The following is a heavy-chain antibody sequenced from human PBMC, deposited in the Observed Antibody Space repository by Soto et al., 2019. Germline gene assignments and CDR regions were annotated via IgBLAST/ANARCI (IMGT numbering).Heavy chain of an antibody. Sequence: GGSLRLSCAGSGFIFSGYTINWVRQAPGKGLEWVSSVSGSGEVTYYAASVKGRFTISRDNSKNTLHLQMDSLRVEDTAIYYCAKESLKGTGYDRFDSWGQGTLVTVSS. CDR2: VSGSGEVT. CDR3: AKESLKGTGYDRFDS. J-gene: IGHJ4*02. D-gene: IGHD5-12*01. V-gene: IGHV3-23*01. CDR1: GFIFSGYT.